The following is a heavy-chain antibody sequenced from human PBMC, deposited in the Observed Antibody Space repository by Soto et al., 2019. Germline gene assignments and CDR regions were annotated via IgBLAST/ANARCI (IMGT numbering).Heavy chain of an antibody. J-gene: IGHJ5*02. CDR2: ISAYNGNT. Sequence: QVQLVQSGAEVKKPGASVKVSCKASGYTFTSYGISWVRQAPGQGLEWMGWISAYNGNTNYAQKLQGRVTMTTDTSXXTAYMELRSLRSDDTAVYYCARDLTEYSSSFGFDPWGQGTLVTVSS. CDR3: ARDLTEYSSSFGFDP. CDR1: GYTFTSYG. D-gene: IGHD6-6*01. V-gene: IGHV1-18*01.